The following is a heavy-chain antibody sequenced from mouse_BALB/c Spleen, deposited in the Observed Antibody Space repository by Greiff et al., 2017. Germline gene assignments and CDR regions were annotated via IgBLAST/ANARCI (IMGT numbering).Heavy chain of an antibody. CDR2: IYWDDDK. Sequence: QVTLKVSGPGILQPSQTLSLTCSFSGFSLSTSGMGVSWIRQPSGKGLEWLAHIYWDDDKRYNPSLKSRLTISKDTSRNQVFLKITSVDTADTATYYCARSPGEYGNYEPWFAYWGQGTLVTVSA. J-gene: IGHJ3*01. D-gene: IGHD2-10*02. V-gene: IGHV8-12*01. CDR1: GFSLSTSGMG. CDR3: ARSPGEYGNYEPWFAY.